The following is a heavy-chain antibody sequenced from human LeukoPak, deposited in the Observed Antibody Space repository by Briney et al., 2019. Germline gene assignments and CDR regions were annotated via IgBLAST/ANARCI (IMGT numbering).Heavy chain of an antibody. V-gene: IGHV3-23*01. D-gene: IGHD3-10*01. CDR3: ARRGRGMVRGVIDY. CDR1: GFTFSSYA. J-gene: IGHJ4*02. Sequence: PGGPLRLSCAASGFTFSSYAMSWVRQAPGKGLEWVSAISGSGGSKYYADSVKGRFTISRDNSKNSLYLQMNSLRAEDTAVYYCARRGRGMVRGVIDYWGQGTLVTVSS. CDR2: ISGSGGSK.